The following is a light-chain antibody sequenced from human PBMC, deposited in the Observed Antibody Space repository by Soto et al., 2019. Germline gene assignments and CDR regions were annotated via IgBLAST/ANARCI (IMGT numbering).Light chain of an antibody. CDR1: QSVSSN. J-gene: IGKJ1*01. V-gene: IGKV3-15*01. CDR2: DAS. CDR3: QQYNNWPPMA. Sequence: EIVMTQSPATLSVSPGERATLSCRASQSVSSNLAWYQQKPGQAPRLLIYDASTRATGIPARFGGSGSGTEFTLTISSLQSEDFAVYYCQQYNNWPPMAFGQGTKVEIK.